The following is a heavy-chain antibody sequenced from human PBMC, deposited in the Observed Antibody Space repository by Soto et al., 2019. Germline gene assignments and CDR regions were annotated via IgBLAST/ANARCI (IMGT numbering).Heavy chain of an antibody. J-gene: IGHJ4*02. Sequence: SVKVSCKVSGYTLTELSMHWVRQAPGKGLEWMGGIIPIFGTANYAQKFQGRVTITADESTSTAYMELSSLRSEDTAVYYCATYPTRSEAYWGQGTLVTVSS. CDR1: GYTLTELS. D-gene: IGHD6-6*01. V-gene: IGHV1-69*13. CDR2: IIPIFGTA. CDR3: ATYPTRSEAY.